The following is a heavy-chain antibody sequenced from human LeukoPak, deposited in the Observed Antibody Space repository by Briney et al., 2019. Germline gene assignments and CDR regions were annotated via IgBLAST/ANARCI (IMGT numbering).Heavy chain of an antibody. CDR3: ATVTGYSAFHPADY. CDR2: LSHSGST. D-gene: IGHD5-12*01. J-gene: IGHJ4*02. Sequence: PSETLSLTCNVSGYSISRDFYWGWIRQPPGKGLEWIGTLSHSGSTYYSPSLKSRVSISADTSKNRFSLRLTSVTAADTAIYFCATVTGYSAFHPADYWGQGTLVTVSS. CDR1: GYSISRDFY. V-gene: IGHV4-38-2*02.